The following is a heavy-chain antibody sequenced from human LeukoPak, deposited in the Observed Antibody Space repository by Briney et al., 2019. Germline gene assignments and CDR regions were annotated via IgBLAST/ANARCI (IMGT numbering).Heavy chain of an antibody. CDR3: ARVRGGYCSGGSCYSAFDI. Sequence: PVGRLSLSSAPSGVSPSRFWMSAGREAPGGRREWVASIKQDGREKNYMDSVKGRFTISRDNAQKSLYLQMNSLRAEDTAVFYCARVRGGYCSGGSCYSAFDIWGQGTMVTVSS. D-gene: IGHD2-15*01. CDR1: GVSPSRFW. J-gene: IGHJ3*02. V-gene: IGHV3-7*04. CDR2: IKQDGREK.